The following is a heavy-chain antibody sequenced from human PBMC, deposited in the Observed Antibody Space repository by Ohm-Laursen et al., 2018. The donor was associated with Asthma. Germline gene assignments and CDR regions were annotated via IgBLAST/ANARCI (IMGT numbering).Heavy chain of an antibody. V-gene: IGHV3-48*01. CDR1: GFTFSSYS. CDR2: ISSSSSTI. D-gene: IGHD1-26*01. Sequence: GSLRLSCAASGFTFSSYSMNWVRQAPGKGLEWVSYISSSSSTIYYADSVKGRFTISRDNAKNSLYLQMNSLRAEDTALYYCARIGPEWELPGREYSLIHWGQGTQVTVSS. J-gene: IGHJ1*01. CDR3: ARIGPEWELPGREYSLIH.